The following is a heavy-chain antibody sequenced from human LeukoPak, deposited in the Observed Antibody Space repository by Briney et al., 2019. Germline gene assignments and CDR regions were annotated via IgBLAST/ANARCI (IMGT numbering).Heavy chain of an antibody. Sequence: SETLSLTCAVYGGSFSGYYWSWIRQPPGKGLEWIGEINHSGSTNYNPSLKSRVTISVDTSKSQFSLKLSSVTAADTAVYYCARATLRTFDYWGQGTLVTVSS. CDR1: GGSFSGYY. J-gene: IGHJ4*02. CDR3: ARATLRTFDY. V-gene: IGHV4-34*01. CDR2: INHSGST. D-gene: IGHD1-1*01.